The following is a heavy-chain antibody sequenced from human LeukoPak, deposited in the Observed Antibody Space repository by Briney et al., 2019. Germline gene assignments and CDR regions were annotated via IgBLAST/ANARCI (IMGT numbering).Heavy chain of an antibody. Sequence: SETLSLTCAVYGGSFSGYYWSWIRQPPGKGLEWIGEINHSGSTNYNPSLKSRVTISVDTSKNQFSLKLSSVTAADTAVYYCARTGLGDILTGYYQYYYYYYMDVWGKGTTVTISS. D-gene: IGHD3-9*01. J-gene: IGHJ6*03. CDR2: INHSGST. CDR3: ARTGLGDILTGYYQYYYYYYMDV. V-gene: IGHV4-34*01. CDR1: GGSFSGYY.